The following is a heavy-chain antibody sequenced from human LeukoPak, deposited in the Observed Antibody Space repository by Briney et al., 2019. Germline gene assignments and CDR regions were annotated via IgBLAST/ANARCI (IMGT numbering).Heavy chain of an antibody. CDR2: IYYSGST. V-gene: IGHV4-59*08. J-gene: IGHJ5*02. D-gene: IGHD1/OR15-1a*01. CDR3: ARRIANRNWFDP. Sequence: SETLSLTCTVSGASISGYYWSWIRQPPGKGLEWIGYIYYSGSTKYNPSLKSRVTISVDTSKNQVSLKLSSVTAADTAVYYCARRIANRNWFDPWGQGTLVTVSS. CDR1: GASISGYY.